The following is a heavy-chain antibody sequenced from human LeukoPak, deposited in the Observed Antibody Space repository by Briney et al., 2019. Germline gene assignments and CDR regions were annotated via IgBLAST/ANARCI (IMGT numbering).Heavy chain of an antibody. D-gene: IGHD6-13*01. CDR1: GFTFSDYY. J-gene: IGHJ5*02. Sequence: GGSLRLSCAASGFTFSDYYMSWIRQAPGKGLEWVSYISSSSSYTNYADSVKGRFTISRDDAKNSLYLQMNSLRAEDTAVYYCARLVSSSWLPKSGWFDPWGQGTLVTVSS. CDR3: ARLVSSSWLPKSGWFDP. CDR2: ISSSSSYT. V-gene: IGHV3-11*03.